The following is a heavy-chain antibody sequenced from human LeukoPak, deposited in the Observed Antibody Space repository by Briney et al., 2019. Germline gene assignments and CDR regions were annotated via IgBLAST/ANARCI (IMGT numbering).Heavy chain of an antibody. CDR1: GFIFSTYG. D-gene: IGHD3-10*01. CDR3: AKDKEYASGSYPIES. J-gene: IGHJ4*02. V-gene: IGHV3-30*02. CDR2: ITYEGGYNQ. Sequence: GGSLRLSCAASGFIFSTYGMHWVRQAPGKELEWVSFITYEGGYNQYCAESVKGRFTISRDNSKNTLYLQMISLRLEDAAVYYCAKDKEYASGSYPIESWGQGTLVTVSS.